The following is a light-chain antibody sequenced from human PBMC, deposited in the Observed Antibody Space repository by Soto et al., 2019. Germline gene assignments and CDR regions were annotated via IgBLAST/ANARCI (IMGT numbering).Light chain of an antibody. CDR3: ETWDSNTWV. Sequence: QAVVTQSSSASASLGSSVKLTCTLSSGHSSYIIAWHQQQPGKAPRYLMKIEGSGSYNKGSGVPDRFSGSSSGADRYLTISNLQFEDEDDYYCETWDSNTWVFGGGTKLTVL. CDR1: SGHSSYI. V-gene: IGLV4-60*02. J-gene: IGLJ3*02. CDR2: IEGSGSY.